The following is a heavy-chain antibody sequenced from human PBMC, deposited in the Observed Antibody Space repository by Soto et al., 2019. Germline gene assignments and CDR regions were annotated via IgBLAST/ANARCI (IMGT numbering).Heavy chain of an antibody. D-gene: IGHD3-22*01. CDR1: GGTFSSYA. CDR2: IIPIFGTA. J-gene: IGHJ5*02. Sequence: QVQLVQSGAEVQKPGSSVKVSCKASGGTFSSYAISWVRQAPGQGLEWMGGIIPIFGTANYAQKFQGRVTITADESTSTAYMELSSLRSEDTAVYYCARSTYADYYYDSSGYYYNWFDPWGQGTLVTVSS. V-gene: IGHV1-69*01. CDR3: ARSTYADYYYDSSGYYYNWFDP.